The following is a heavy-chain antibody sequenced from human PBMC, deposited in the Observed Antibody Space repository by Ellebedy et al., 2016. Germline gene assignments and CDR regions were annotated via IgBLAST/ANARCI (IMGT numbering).Heavy chain of an antibody. D-gene: IGHD3-9*01. V-gene: IGHV1-18*04. J-gene: IGHJ5*02. Sequence: ASVKVSCKASGYIFASYGVAWVRQAPGQGLEWLGWISPQNGNTYYAQKFQGRVTFITETSTSTAYMELRSLRSDDTAMYYCARDWRHTSTGFNCFDPWGQGTLVTVSS. CDR2: ISPQNGNT. CDR1: GYIFASYG. CDR3: ARDWRHTSTGFNCFDP.